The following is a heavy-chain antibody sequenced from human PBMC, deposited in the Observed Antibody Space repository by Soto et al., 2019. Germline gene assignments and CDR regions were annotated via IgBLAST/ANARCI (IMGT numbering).Heavy chain of an antibody. D-gene: IGHD6-13*01. J-gene: IGHJ3*02. V-gene: IGHV4-31*02. CDR1: GSSISSGGYY. CDR3: ARVVISSSDAFDI. Sequence: SETLSLTCTVSGSSISSGGYYWSWIRQHPEKGLEWIGYIYYTGNTYYNASLKSRVTISVDTSNNQFSLKLSSVTAADTAVYYCARVVISSSDAFDIWAQGTSVPVSS. CDR2: IYYTGNT.